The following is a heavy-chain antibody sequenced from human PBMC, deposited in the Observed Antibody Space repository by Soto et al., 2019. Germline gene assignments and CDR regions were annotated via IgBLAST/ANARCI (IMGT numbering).Heavy chain of an antibody. CDR3: ARVRNEEYYDYVWGSYRYNPFGDY. Sequence: GGSLRLSCAASGFTFSSYWMSWVRQAPGKGLEWVANIKQDGSEKYYVDSVKGRFTISRDNAKNSLYLQMNSLRAEDTAVYYCARVRNEEYYDYVWGSYRYNPFGDYWGQGTLVTVSS. J-gene: IGHJ4*02. D-gene: IGHD3-16*02. CDR1: GFTFSSYW. V-gene: IGHV3-7*01. CDR2: IKQDGSEK.